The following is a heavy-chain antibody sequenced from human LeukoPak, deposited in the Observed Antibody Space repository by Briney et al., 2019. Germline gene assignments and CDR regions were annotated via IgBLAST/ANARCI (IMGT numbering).Heavy chain of an antibody. Sequence: ASVKVSCKASGXXXXGYYXHWVRXAXXXXXXXXXXINPNSGGTNYAQKFQGRVTMTRDTSISTAYMELSRLRSDDTAVYYCARGRSGWYSPDAFDIWGQGTMVTVSS. J-gene: IGHJ3*02. V-gene: IGHV1-2*02. CDR3: ARGRSGWYSPDAFDI. CDR2: INPNSGGT. D-gene: IGHD6-19*01. CDR1: GXXXXGYY.